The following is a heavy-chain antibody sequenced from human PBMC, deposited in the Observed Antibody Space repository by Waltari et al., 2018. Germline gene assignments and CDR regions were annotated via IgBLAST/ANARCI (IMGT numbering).Heavy chain of an antibody. D-gene: IGHD3-3*01. CDR1: GFTFSSFA. CDR3: AKGMSWSAYYRLDY. J-gene: IGHJ4*02. CDR2: IDNSGSGT. Sequence: EVQLLESGGDLVQPGGSLRLSCAASGFTFSSFAMSWVRQAPGRGLEWGSDIDNSGSGTYYAESVKGRLTISRDNSKNTFYLQMNSLRAGDTAVYYCAKGMSWSAYYRLDYWGQGTLVIVSS. V-gene: IGHV3-23*03.